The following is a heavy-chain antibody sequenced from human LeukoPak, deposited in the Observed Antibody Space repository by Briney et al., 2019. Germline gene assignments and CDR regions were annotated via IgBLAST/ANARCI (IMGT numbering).Heavy chain of an antibody. CDR3: ARDGVPGGRDV. V-gene: IGHV3-7*01. Sequence: GGSLRLSCAASGFAFSSHWMNWVRQAPGKGLEWVANVDREGSDKNYVDSVKGRFTISRDNAKNSLYLQVNSLRVEDTAVYYCARDGVPGGRDVWGQGTTVTVS. J-gene: IGHJ6*02. CDR1: GFAFSSHW. CDR2: VDREGSDK. D-gene: IGHD3-16*01.